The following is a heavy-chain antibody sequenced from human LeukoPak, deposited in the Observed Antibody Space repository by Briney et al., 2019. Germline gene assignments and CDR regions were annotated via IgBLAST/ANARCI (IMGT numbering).Heavy chain of an antibody. V-gene: IGHV4-59*12. J-gene: IGHJ6*03. CDR3: ARGRGYSYGWNYYYMDV. Sequence: SETLSLTCTVSGGSISSYYWSWIRQPPGKGLEWIGYIYYSGGTNYNPSLKSRVTISVDTSKNQFSLKLSSVTAADTAVYYCARGRGYSYGWNYYYMDVWGKGTTVTVSS. CDR1: GGSISSYY. CDR2: IYYSGGT. D-gene: IGHD5-18*01.